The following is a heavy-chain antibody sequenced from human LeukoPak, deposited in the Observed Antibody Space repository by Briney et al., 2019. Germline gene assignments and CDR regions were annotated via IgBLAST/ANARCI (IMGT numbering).Heavy chain of an antibody. V-gene: IGHV4-31*03. CDR1: GGSISSGGYY. CDR2: IYYSGST. J-gene: IGHJ4*02. Sequence: SETLSLTCTVSGGSISSGGYYWSWIRQHPGKGLEWIGYIYYSGSTYCNPSLKSRVTISVDTSKNQFSLKLSSVTAADTAVYYCARVAYGSGSYIDYWGQGTLVTVSS. D-gene: IGHD3-10*01. CDR3: ARVAYGSGSYIDY.